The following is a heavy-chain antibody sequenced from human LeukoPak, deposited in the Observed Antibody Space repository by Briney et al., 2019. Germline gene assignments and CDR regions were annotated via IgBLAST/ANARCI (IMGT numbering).Heavy chain of an antibody. V-gene: IGHV3-7*01. D-gene: IGHD2-15*01. J-gene: IGHJ6*03. CDR3: ARSSPQSYCSGGSCYRRPPYYYYYYYMDV. CDR1: GFTFSSYW. CDR2: IKQDGSEE. Sequence: GGSLRLSCAASGFTFSSYWMSWVRQAPGKGLEWVANIKQDGSEEYYVDSVKGRFTISRDNAKNSLYLQMNSLRAEDTAVYYCARSSPQSYCSGGSCYRRPPYYYYYYYMDVWGKGTTVTVSS.